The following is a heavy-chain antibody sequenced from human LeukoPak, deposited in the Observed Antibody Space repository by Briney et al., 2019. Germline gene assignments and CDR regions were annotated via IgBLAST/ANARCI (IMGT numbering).Heavy chain of an antibody. D-gene: IGHD2-2*01. J-gene: IGHJ6*03. Sequence: GSLRLSCAASGFTFSGYSMNWIRQPPGKGLEWIGYIYYSGSTNYNPSLKSRVTISVDTSKNQFSLKLSSVTAADTAVYYCARVAGVGHCSSTSCPDYYYYYYMDVWGKGTTVTVSS. CDR3: ARVAGVGHCSSTSCPDYYYYYYMDV. V-gene: IGHV4-59*01. CDR1: GFTFSGYS. CDR2: IYYSGST.